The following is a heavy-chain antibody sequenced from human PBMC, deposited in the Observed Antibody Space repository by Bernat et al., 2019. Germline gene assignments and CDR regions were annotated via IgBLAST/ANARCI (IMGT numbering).Heavy chain of an antibody. CDR3: TRARRLGYDILTGYYPRFDY. CDR1: GFTFGDYA. Sequence: EVQLVESGGGLVQPGRSLRLSCTASGFTFGDYAMSWFRQAPGKGLEWVGFIRSKAYGGTTEYAASVKGRFTISRDDSKSIAYLQRNSLKTEDTAVYYCTRARRLGYDILTGYYPRFDYWGQGTLVTVSS. D-gene: IGHD3-9*01. J-gene: IGHJ4*02. V-gene: IGHV3-49*03. CDR2: IRSKAYGGTT.